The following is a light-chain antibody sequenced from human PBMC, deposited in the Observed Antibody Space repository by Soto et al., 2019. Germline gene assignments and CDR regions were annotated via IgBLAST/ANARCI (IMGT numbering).Light chain of an antibody. CDR3: LQDINYPWT. V-gene: IGKV1-6*01. CDR1: QGIGNA. CDR2: GAS. J-gene: IGKJ1*01. Sequence: AIQMTQSPSSLSASVGDRVTISCRPSQGIGNALGWYQQKRGKPPKVXIYGASNLQSGVPPRFSGSGAGTESTLAISSLQPEDSATDYCLQDINYPWTFGQGTKVDIK.